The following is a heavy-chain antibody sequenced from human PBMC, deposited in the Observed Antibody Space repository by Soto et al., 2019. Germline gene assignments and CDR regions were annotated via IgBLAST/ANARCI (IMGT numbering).Heavy chain of an antibody. D-gene: IGHD2-2*02. J-gene: IGHJ6*02. CDR3: AKSDLYYYYGMDV. Sequence: QVYLVESGGGVVQPGRSLRLSCAASGFTFSSYAMHWVRQAPGKGLEWVAVISYDGSNKFYADPVKGRFTVSRDNSKNTLFLQMNSLRVEDTAVYYCAKSDLYYYYGMDVWGQGTTVSVS. V-gene: IGHV3-30*18. CDR2: ISYDGSNK. CDR1: GFTFSSYA.